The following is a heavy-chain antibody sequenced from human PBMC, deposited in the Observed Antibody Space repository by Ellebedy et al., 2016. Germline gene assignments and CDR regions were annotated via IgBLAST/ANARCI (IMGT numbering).Heavy chain of an antibody. D-gene: IGHD1-26*01. Sequence: GGSLRLSXAASGFTFSSYSMNWVRQAPGKGLEWVSYISSSSSYTNYADSVKGRFTISRDNAKNSLYLQMNSLRAEDTAVYYCARDHGGSYVDYWGQGTLVTVSS. CDR2: ISSSSSYT. V-gene: IGHV3-21*05. J-gene: IGHJ4*02. CDR1: GFTFSSYS. CDR3: ARDHGGSYVDY.